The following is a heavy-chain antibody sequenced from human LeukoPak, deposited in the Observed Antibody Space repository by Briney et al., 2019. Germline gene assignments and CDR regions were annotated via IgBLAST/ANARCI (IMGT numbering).Heavy chain of an antibody. CDR3: AKIAAVGTHFDY. Sequence: PSETLSLTCTVSYGSISSHYWNWIRQPPGKGLEWIGYIYYTGSTNYNPSLESRVTISMDTSNNQFSLRLSSVTAADTAVYYCAKIAAVGTHFDYWGQGTLVTVSS. CDR1: YGSISSHY. CDR2: IYYTGST. V-gene: IGHV4-59*11. J-gene: IGHJ4*02. D-gene: IGHD6-13*01.